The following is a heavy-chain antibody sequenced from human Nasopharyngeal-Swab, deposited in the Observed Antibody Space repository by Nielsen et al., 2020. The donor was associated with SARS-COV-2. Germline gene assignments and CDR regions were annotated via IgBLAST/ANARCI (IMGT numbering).Heavy chain of an antibody. CDR1: GFTFSSYW. V-gene: IGHV3-7*01. CDR2: INPDGSQK. CDR3: ARDRSPNYADYS. D-gene: IGHD4-17*01. Sequence: GESLKISCAASGFTFSSYWMSWVRQAPGKGLEWVANINPDGSQKYYAASVKGRFTISRDDAKNSLYLQMNSLRAEDTAVYFCARDRSPNYADYSWGQGTLVIVSS. J-gene: IGHJ4*02.